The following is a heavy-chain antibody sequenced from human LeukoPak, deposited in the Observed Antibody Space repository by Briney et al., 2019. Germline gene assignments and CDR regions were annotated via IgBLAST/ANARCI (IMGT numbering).Heavy chain of an antibody. CDR2: INHSGST. CDR3: ARVGYYYDSSGYDGMDV. J-gene: IGHJ6*02. Sequence: PSETLSLTCAVYGGSFSGYYWSWIRQPPGKGLEWIGEINHSGSTNYNPSLKSRVTISVDTSKNQFSLKLSSVTAADTAVYYCARVGYYYDSSGYDGMDVWGQGTTVTVSS. CDR1: GGSFSGYY. D-gene: IGHD3-22*01. V-gene: IGHV4-34*01.